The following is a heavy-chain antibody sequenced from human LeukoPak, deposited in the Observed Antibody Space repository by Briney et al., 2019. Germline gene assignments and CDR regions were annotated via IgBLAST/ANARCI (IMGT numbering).Heavy chain of an antibody. CDR3: ARGGNCSGGSCYSFPGASFEY. CDR1: GGSISGYY. D-gene: IGHD2-15*01. V-gene: IGHV4-59*01. J-gene: IGHJ4*02. CDR2: IYYSGSS. Sequence: SETLSLTCTVSGGSISGYYWSWIRQAPGKGLEWIGFIYYSGSSYYHPSLNSRVTMSVDTSTNRLSLKPSSVTAADTAIYYCARGGNCSGGSCYSFPGASFEYWGPGTLVTVSS.